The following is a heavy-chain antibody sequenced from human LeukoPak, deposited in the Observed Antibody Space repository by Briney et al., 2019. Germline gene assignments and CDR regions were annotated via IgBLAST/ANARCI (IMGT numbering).Heavy chain of an antibody. Sequence: EASVKVSCKASGGTFSSYTISWVRQAPGQGLEWMGRIIPILGIANYAQKFQGGVTITADKSTSTAYMELSSLRSEDTAVYYCARDYYDSSGYYYGGGDYWGQGTLVTVSS. V-gene: IGHV1-69*02. J-gene: IGHJ4*02. D-gene: IGHD3-22*01. CDR1: GGTFSSYT. CDR2: IIPILGIA. CDR3: ARDYYDSSGYYYGGGDY.